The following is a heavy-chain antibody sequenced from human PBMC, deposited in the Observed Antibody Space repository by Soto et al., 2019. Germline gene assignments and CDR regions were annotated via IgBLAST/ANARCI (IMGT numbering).Heavy chain of an antibody. J-gene: IGHJ5*01. CDR1: GCTFSSYA. D-gene: IGHD3-22*01. CDR2: IIPIFGTA. Sequence: SVKVSCKASGCTFSSYAISWVRRAPGQGLEWMGGIIPIFGTANYAQKFQGRVTITADESTSTAYMEMNSLRAEDTAVYYCAKEGVVAYDWFDSWGQGTLVTVSS. CDR3: AKEGVVAYDWFDS. V-gene: IGHV1-69*13.